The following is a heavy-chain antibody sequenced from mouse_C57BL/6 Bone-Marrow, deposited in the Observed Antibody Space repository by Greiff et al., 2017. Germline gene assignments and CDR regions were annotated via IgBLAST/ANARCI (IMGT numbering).Heavy chain of an antibody. V-gene: IGHV1-69*01. CDR1: GYTFTSYW. Sequence: VQLQQPGAELVMPGASVKLSCKASGYTFTSYWMHWVKQRPGQGLEWIGEIDPSDSYTNYNQKFKGKSTLTVDKSSSTADMQLSSLTSEDSAVYYCARRGKITTVVAHWYFDVWGTGTTVTVSS. CDR2: IDPSDSYT. J-gene: IGHJ1*03. D-gene: IGHD1-1*01. CDR3: ARRGKITTVVAHWYFDV.